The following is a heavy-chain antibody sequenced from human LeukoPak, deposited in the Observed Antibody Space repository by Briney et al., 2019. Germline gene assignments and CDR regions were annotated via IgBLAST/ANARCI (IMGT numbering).Heavy chain of an antibody. V-gene: IGHV3-30*02. Sequence: GGSLRLSCAASGFTFSSYGMHWVRQAPGKGLEWVAFIRYDGSNKYYADSVKGRFTISRDNSKNTLYLQMNSLRAEDTAVYYRAKDLLPTYYSYMDAWGKGTTVTVSS. CDR2: IRYDGSNK. D-gene: IGHD1-26*01. CDR1: GFTFSSYG. J-gene: IGHJ6*03. CDR3: AKDLLPTYYSYMDA.